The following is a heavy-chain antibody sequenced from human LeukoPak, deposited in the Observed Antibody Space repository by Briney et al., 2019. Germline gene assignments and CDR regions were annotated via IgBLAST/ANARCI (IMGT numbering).Heavy chain of an antibody. V-gene: IGHV1-69*04. CDR1: GGTFSSYA. J-gene: IGHJ6*02. D-gene: IGHD2-21*02. Sequence: SVKVSCKASGGTFSSYAISWVRQAPGQGLEWMGRIIPILGIANYAQKFQDRVTITADKSTSTAYMELSSLRSEDTAVYYCARCGGDFQEVYYGMDVWGQGTTVTVSS. CDR2: IIPILGIA. CDR3: ARCGGDFQEVYYGMDV.